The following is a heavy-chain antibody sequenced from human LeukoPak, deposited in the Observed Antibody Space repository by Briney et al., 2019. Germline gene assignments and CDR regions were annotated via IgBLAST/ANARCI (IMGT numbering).Heavy chain of an antibody. Sequence: GGSLRLSCAASGFTFSNYEMNWVRQAPGKGLEWISHISNFGDIIHYADSVEGRFTISRDNDKNSIYLQMNSLRAEDTAVYYCARAKNPGEYSYAVNGDYYYSYMDVGGKGTTVTVSS. D-gene: IGHD5-18*01. CDR2: ISNFGDII. V-gene: IGHV3-48*03. CDR1: GFTFSNYE. J-gene: IGHJ6*03. CDR3: ARAKNPGEYSYAVNGDYYYSYMDV.